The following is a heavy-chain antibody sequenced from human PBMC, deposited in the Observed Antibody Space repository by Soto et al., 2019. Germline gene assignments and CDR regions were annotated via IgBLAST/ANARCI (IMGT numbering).Heavy chain of an antibody. V-gene: IGHV3-30*18. Sequence: QPGGSLRLSCAASGFTFSSYGMHWVRQAPGKGLEWVAVISYDGSNKYYADSVKGRFTISGDNSKNTLYLQMNSLRAEDTAVYYCAKARYSSGWQRVYFDYWGQGTLVTVSS. D-gene: IGHD6-19*01. J-gene: IGHJ4*02. CDR3: AKARYSSGWQRVYFDY. CDR2: ISYDGSNK. CDR1: GFTFSSYG.